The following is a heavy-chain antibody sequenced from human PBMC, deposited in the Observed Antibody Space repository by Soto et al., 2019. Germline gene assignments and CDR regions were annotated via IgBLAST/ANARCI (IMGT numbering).Heavy chain of an antibody. J-gene: IGHJ6*02. CDR2: IIPIFGTA. Sequence: SVKVSCKASGGTFSSYAISWVRRAPGQGLEWMGGIIPIFGTANYAQKFQGRVTITADESTSTAYMELSSLRSEDTAVYYCASDERAIVVVPYGMDVWGQGTTVTVSS. D-gene: IGHD3-22*01. CDR1: GGTFSSYA. CDR3: ASDERAIVVVPYGMDV. V-gene: IGHV1-69*13.